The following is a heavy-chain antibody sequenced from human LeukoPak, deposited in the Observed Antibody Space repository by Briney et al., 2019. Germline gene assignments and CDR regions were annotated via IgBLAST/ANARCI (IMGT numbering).Heavy chain of an antibody. D-gene: IGHD3-22*01. CDR2: FIPIFGTA. CDR1: GYTFTSYD. Sequence: SVKVSCKASGYTFTSYDINWVRQATGQGLEWMGGFIPIFGTANYAQKFQGRVTITADESTSTAYMELSSLRSEDTAVYYCARGYYDSSGYYGAFDIWGQGTMVTVSS. CDR3: ARGYYDSSGYYGAFDI. J-gene: IGHJ3*02. V-gene: IGHV1-69*13.